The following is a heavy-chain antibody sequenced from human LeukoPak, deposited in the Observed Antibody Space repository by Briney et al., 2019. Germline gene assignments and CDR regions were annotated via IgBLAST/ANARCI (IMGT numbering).Heavy chain of an antibody. CDR1: GFTFSNYW. CDR3: ARASDPWLQLT. J-gene: IGHJ5*02. Sequence: PGGSPRLSCAASGFTFSNYWMIWVRLAPGKGLEWVGNIKQDGSEKRYADSVRGRFSISRDNAQTSLYLQMNSLRAEDTAVYYCARASDPWLQLTWGQGTLVTVSS. D-gene: IGHD5-24*01. V-gene: IGHV3-7*05. CDR2: IKQDGSEK.